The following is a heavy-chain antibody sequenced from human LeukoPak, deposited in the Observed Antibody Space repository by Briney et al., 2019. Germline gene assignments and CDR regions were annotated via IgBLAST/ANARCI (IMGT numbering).Heavy chain of an antibody. CDR1: GGSFSGYY. J-gene: IGHJ4*02. CDR3: ARGSVWELPFDY. Sequence: PSETLSLTCAVYGGSFSGYYWSWIRQPPGKGLEWIGEINHSGSTNCNPSLKSRVTISVDTSKNQFSLKLSSVTAADTAVYYCARGSVWELPFDYWGQGTLVTVSS. D-gene: IGHD1-26*01. V-gene: IGHV4-34*01. CDR2: INHSGST.